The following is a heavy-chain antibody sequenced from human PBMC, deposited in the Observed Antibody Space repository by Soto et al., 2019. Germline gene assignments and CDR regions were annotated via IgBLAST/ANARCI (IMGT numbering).Heavy chain of an antibody. CDR3: VRQSLTIKSPLAVGAFEH. CDR2: ISTGGSTI. J-gene: IGHJ4*02. V-gene: IGHV3-48*03. CDR1: GFIFSGYE. D-gene: IGHD2-15*01. Sequence: PGGSLRLSCAASGFIFSGYEMNWVRQAPGKGLEWVSYISTGGSTIYYADPVKGRFTISRDNAKSSLFLQLNSLRAEDTAIYYCVRQSLTIKSPLAVGAFEHWGQGALVTVSS.